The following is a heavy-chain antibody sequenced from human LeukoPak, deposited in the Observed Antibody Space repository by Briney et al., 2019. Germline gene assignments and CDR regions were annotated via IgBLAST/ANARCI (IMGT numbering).Heavy chain of an antibody. V-gene: IGHV1-2*02. J-gene: IGHJ4*02. D-gene: IGHD3-10*01. CDR1: GYTFTGYH. CDR2: INPNSGGT. CDR3: ARGTDTYYEY. Sequence: GASVKVSCKASGYTFTGYHMHWVRQAPGQGLERMGWINPNSGGTNYAQKFQGRVTMTRDTSISTGYMELSRLRSDDTAVYYCARGTDTYYEYWGQGTLVTVSS.